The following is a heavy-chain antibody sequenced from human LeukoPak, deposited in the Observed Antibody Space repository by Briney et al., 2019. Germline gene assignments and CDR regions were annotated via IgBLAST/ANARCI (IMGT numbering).Heavy chain of an antibody. CDR1: GFTFSSYG. V-gene: IGHV3-33*01. D-gene: IGHD3-22*01. CDR3: ARQPDGSGYCFDY. Sequence: GESLKISCAASGFTFSSYGMHWVRQAPGKGLEWVAVIWYDGNNKYYADSVKGRFTISRDNSKNMLYLQMNSLRAEDTAVYYCARQPDGSGYCFDYWGQGTLVTVSS. J-gene: IGHJ4*02. CDR2: IWYDGNNK.